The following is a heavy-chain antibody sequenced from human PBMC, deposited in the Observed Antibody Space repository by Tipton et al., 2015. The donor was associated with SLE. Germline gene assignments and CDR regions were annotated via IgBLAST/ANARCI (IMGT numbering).Heavy chain of an antibody. Sequence: TLSLTCAVYGGSFNGYFWTWIRQPPGKGLEWIAEIIHSGVTNYNPSLRSRVTISVDMSKNHVSLRLSSVTAADTAVYYCARVSPAEVFDYWGQGTLVTVSS. CDR2: IIHSGVT. CDR3: ARVSPAEVFDY. CDR1: GGSFNGYF. D-gene: IGHD2-2*01. J-gene: IGHJ4*02. V-gene: IGHV4-34*12.